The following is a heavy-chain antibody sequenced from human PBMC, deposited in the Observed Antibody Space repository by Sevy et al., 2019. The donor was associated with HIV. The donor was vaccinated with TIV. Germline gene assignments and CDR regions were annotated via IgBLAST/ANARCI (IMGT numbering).Heavy chain of an antibody. CDR1: GESVSSSY. Sequence: SETLSLTCAVYGESVSSSYWTWIRQPPGGGLDWVGEVDHSGGTSYNPSLKSRATVSLDTSKRQVSLKLNSVTAADTAVYFCARGRYPKRLPLLYSGYDHMTAHFFDYWGQGALVTVSS. J-gene: IGHJ4*02. D-gene: IGHD5-12*01. V-gene: IGHV4-34*01. CDR2: VDHSGGT. CDR3: ARGRYPKRLPLLYSGYDHMTAHFFDY.